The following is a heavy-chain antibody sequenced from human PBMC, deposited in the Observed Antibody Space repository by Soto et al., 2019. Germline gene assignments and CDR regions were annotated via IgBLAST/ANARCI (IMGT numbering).Heavy chain of an antibody. D-gene: IGHD6-13*01. CDR1: GYTFTGYY. CDR3: ARAIAAAGAYYGMDV. V-gene: IGHV1-2*04. CDR2: INPNSGGT. J-gene: IGHJ6*02. Sequence: ASVKVSCKASGYTFTGYYMHGVGQAPLQGLEWMGWINPNSGGTNYAQKFQGWVTMTRDTSISTAYMELSRLRSDDTAVYYCARAIAAAGAYYGMDVWGQGTTVTVSS.